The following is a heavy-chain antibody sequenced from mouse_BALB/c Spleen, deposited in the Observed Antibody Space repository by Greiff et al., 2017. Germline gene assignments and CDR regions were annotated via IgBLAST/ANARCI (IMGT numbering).Heavy chain of an antibody. J-gene: IGHJ3*01. Sequence: EVQLQQSGPELVKPGASVKMSCKASGYTFTSYVMHWVKQKPGQGLEWIGYINPYNDGTKYNEKFKGKATLTSDKSSSTAYMELSSLTSEDSAVYYCARDGHYYGSLFAYWGQGTLVTVSA. CDR3: ARDGHYYGSLFAY. CDR1: GYTFTSYV. V-gene: IGHV1-14*01. D-gene: IGHD1-1*01. CDR2: INPYNDGT.